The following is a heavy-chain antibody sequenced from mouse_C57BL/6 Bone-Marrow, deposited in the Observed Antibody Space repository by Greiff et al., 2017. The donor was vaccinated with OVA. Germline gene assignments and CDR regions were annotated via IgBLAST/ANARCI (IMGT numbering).Heavy chain of an antibody. CDR2: ISSGGVYL. CDR3: TRGEYYGKGYFDV. J-gene: IGHJ1*03. D-gene: IGHD1-1*01. V-gene: IGHV5-9-1*02. Sequence: EVQGVESGEGLVKPGGSLKLSCAASGFTFSRYAMSWVRPTPEKRLEWVAYISSGGVYLYYADTVKGRFTISRANARNTLYLQMSSLKSEDTAMYYCTRGEYYGKGYFDVGGTGTTVTVSS. CDR1: GFTFSRYA.